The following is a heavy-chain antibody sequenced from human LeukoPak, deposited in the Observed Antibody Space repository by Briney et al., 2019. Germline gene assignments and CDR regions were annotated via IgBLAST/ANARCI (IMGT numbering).Heavy chain of an antibody. J-gene: IGHJ4*02. D-gene: IGHD2-2*02. CDR2: ISSSGTTI. CDR3: ARDHNGPYTFDY. CDR1: GFTFSNYE. Sequence: GGSLRLSCAASGFTFSNYEMNWVRQAPGKGLEWVSYISSSGTTIYYADSVKGRFTISRDNAKNSLSLQMNSLKVEDTAVYYCARDHNGPYTFDYWGQGTLVTVSS. V-gene: IGHV3-48*03.